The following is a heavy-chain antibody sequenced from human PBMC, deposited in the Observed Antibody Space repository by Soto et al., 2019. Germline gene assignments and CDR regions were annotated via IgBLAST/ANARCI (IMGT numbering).Heavy chain of an antibody. Sequence: GGSLRLSCEASGFSVRGYSMNWVRQSPGKGLEWLAYITIITGNIVYAYSVKGRFTISSDSAKNSVYLQLNSLRDEDTAVYFCVRDRDLDRDIVHGDFWGQGTLVTVSS. CDR1: GFSVRGYS. V-gene: IGHV3-48*02. CDR3: VRDRDLDRDIVHGDF. J-gene: IGHJ4*01. CDR2: ITIITGNI. D-gene: IGHD2-15*01.